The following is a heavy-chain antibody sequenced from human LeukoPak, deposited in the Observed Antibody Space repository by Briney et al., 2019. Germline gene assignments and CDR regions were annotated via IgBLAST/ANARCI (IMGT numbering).Heavy chain of an antibody. CDR1: GFTFSSYE. CDR2: ISSSGSTI. CDR3: ARENYDFWSGSTGGYYFDY. J-gene: IGHJ4*02. V-gene: IGHV3-48*03. Sequence: GGSLRLSCAASGFTFSSYEMNWARQAPGKGLEWVSYISSSGSTIYYADSVKGRFTISRDNAKNSLYVQMNSLRAEDTAVYYCARENYDFWSGSTGGYYFDYWGQGTLVTVSS. D-gene: IGHD3-3*01.